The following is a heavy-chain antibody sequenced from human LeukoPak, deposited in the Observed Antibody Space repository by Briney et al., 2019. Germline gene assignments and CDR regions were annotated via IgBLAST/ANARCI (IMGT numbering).Heavy chain of an antibody. CDR3: ARDNNYYGSGSYHDY. V-gene: IGHV4-4*07. Sequence: PSETLSLTCTVSGGSISSYYWSWIRQPAGKGLEWIGRIDTSGNTNYKPSLKSRVTMSVDTSKNQFSLKLSSVTAADTAVYYCARDNNYYGSGSYHDYWGQGTLVTVSS. D-gene: IGHD3-10*01. CDR2: IDTSGNT. CDR1: GGSISSYY. J-gene: IGHJ4*02.